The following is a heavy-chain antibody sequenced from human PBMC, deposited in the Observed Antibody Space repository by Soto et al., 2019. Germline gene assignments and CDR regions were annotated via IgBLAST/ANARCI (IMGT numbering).Heavy chain of an antibody. Sequence: SGKVSCNASGYTFTSYHIYRVRLAIGQGLEWMGLMNPNSGNTGYAQKFKGRVTMTRNTSIRTAYMEVRSLRSEDTAVHYCARVGGYALEDNWLDPWGQGTMAPVPS. CDR2: MNPNSGNT. J-gene: IGHJ5*02. D-gene: IGHD6-25*01. CDR3: ARVGGYALEDNWLDP. V-gene: IGHV1-8*01. CDR1: GYTFTSYH.